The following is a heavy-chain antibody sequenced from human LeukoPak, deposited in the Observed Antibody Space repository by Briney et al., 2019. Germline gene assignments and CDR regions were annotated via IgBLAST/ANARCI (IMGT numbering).Heavy chain of an antibody. CDR3: AKDGGAYCSGGSCYSKF. D-gene: IGHD2-15*01. Sequence: PSETLSLTCTVSGGSISSGSYYWSWIRQPAGKGLEWIGRIYTSGSTNYNPSLKSRVTISVDTSKNQFSLKLSSVTAADTAVYYCAKDGGAYCSGGSCYSKFWGQGTLVTVSS. CDR2: IYTSGST. CDR1: GGSISSGSYY. J-gene: IGHJ4*02. V-gene: IGHV4-61*02.